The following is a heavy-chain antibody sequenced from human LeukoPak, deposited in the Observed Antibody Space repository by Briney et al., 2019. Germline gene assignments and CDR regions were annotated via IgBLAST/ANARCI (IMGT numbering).Heavy chain of an antibody. CDR1: GFTFSSYG. J-gene: IGHJ4*02. D-gene: IGHD6-13*01. V-gene: IGHV3-33*03. CDR3: ARTSEAAGPFDY. CDR2: IWYDGSNK. Sequence: GGSLRLSCAASGFTFSSYGMHWVRQAPGKGLEWVAVIWYDGSNKYYADSVKGRFTISRDNAKNSLYLQMNSLRAEDTAVYYCARTSEAAGPFDYWGQGTLVTVSS.